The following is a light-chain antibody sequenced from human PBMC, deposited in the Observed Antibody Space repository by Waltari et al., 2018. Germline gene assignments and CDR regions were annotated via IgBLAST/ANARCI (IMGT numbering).Light chain of an antibody. CDR3: HQRAHWPPT. CDR2: DAS. Sequence: IVLTQSPATLSLSPGERATLSCRASQSVSSYLAWYQQKPGQGPRLLIYDASKRATGIPARFSGSGSGTDFTLTISSLEPEDFAVYFCHQRAHWPPTFGQGTKVEIK. V-gene: IGKV3-11*01. J-gene: IGKJ1*01. CDR1: QSVSSY.